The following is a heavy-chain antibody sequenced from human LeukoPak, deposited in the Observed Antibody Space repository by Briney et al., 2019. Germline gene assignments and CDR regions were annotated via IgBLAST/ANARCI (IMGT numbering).Heavy chain of an antibody. Sequence: GGSLRLSCAASGFTFSSYAMSWVRQAPGKGLEWVSAISGSGGSAYYADSVKGRFTISRDNSKNTLYLQMNSLRAEDTAVYYCAKATKRDIIVVVVAATHYWGQGTLVTVSS. J-gene: IGHJ4*02. CDR3: AKATKRDIIVVVVAATHY. V-gene: IGHV3-23*01. CDR1: GFTFSSYA. D-gene: IGHD2-15*01. CDR2: ISGSGGSA.